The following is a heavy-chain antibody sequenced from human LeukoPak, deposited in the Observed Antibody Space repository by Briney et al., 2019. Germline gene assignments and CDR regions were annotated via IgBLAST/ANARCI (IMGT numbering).Heavy chain of an antibody. J-gene: IGHJ4*02. CDR2: IHHSGST. D-gene: IGHD5-18*01. Sequence: SETLSLTCAVSGDSISSSTWWSWVRQPPGKGLEWIGEIHHSGSTNYNPSLKSRVTISVDTSKNQFSLKLSSVTAADTAVYYCARGRYTYGGAVGDYFDYWGQGTLVTVSS. CDR3: ARGRYTYGGAVGDYFDY. V-gene: IGHV4-4*02. CDR1: GDSISSSTW.